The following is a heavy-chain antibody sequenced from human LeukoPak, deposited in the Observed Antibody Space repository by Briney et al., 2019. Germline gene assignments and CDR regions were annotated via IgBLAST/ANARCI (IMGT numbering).Heavy chain of an antibody. CDR2: IIPIFGTA. V-gene: IGHV1-69*01. CDR3: ARGPDSSGRGGFIWGYY. D-gene: IGHD6-19*01. Sequence: SVKVSCKASGGTFSSYAISWVRQAPGQGLEWVGGIIPIFGTANYAQKFQGRVTITADESTSTAYMELSSLRSEDTAVYYCARGPDSSGRGGFIWGYYWGQGTLVTVSS. J-gene: IGHJ4*02. CDR1: GGTFSSYA.